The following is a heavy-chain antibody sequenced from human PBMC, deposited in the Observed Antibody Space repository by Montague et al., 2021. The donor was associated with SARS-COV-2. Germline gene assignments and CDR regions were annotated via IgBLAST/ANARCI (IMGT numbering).Heavy chain of an antibody. CDR1: VSSYSGSY. D-gene: IGHD3-3*01. Sequence: SETLSLTCAILVSSYSGSYRKCTRLTSSHGLDSYAVIGLGGATNYSPSLRSRLILSVDTSKNQFSLKLTSVTAADTAVYFCARGQRQPFSVFVVLARGPVLKGDGLDVWGLGTTVAVS. V-gene: IGHV4-34*01. CDR2: IGLGGAT. CDR3: ARGQRQPFSVFVVLARGPVLKGDGLDV. J-gene: IGHJ6*02.